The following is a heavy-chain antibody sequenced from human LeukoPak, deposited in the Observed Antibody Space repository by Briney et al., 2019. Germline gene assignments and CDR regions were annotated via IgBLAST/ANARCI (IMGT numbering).Heavy chain of an antibody. D-gene: IGHD6-19*01. V-gene: IGHV6-1*01. CDR3: AKEQWLRGGYYGVDV. CDR2: TYYRSKWYN. J-gene: IGHJ6*02. CDR1: GDSVSSNSAA. Sequence: SQTLSLTCAISGDSVSSNSAAWNRIRQSPSRGLEWLGSTYYRSKWYNDYAVSVKSRITINPDTSKNQFSLQLNSMTPEDTAVYYCAKEQWLRGGYYGVDVWGQGTTVTVSS.